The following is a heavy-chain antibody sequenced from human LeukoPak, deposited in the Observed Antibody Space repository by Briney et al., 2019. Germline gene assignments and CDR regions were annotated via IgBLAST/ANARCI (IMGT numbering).Heavy chain of an antibody. CDR1: GGSFSGYY. Sequence: SETLSLTCAVDGGSFSGYYWSWIRQPPGKGLEWIGEINHSGSTNYNPSLKSRVTISVDTSKNQFSLKLSSVTAADTAVYYCARGQYYGSGSYPLAYWGQGTLVTVSS. D-gene: IGHD3-10*01. CDR2: INHSGST. J-gene: IGHJ4*02. CDR3: ARGQYYGSGSYPLAY. V-gene: IGHV4-34*01.